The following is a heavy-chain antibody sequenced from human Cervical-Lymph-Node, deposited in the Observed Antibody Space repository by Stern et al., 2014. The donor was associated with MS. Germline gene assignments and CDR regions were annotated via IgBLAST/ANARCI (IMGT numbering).Heavy chain of an antibody. Sequence: VKLVQSGAEVKKPGSSVKVSCKASGGTFSSYAISWVRQAPGQGLEWMGGIIPIFGKANSAQKFQGRVTITADESTSTAYMELSSLRAEDTAVYYCARGELKEGLVRGMDVWGQGTTVTVSS. CDR1: GGTFSSYA. D-gene: IGHD1-26*01. V-gene: IGHV1-69*01. J-gene: IGHJ6*02. CDR3: ARGELKEGLVRGMDV. CDR2: IIPIFGKA.